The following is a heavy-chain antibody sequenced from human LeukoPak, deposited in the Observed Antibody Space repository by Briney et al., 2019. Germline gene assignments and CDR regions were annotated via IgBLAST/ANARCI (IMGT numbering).Heavy chain of an antibody. Sequence: GGSLRLSCAASGFTFSNYAMTWVRQAPGKGLEWVSAISGSGYSTYYADSVKGRFTISGDSSKNTLYLQMNSLRAEDTAVYYCAKDTVEGSGDWGQGTLVTVSS. D-gene: IGHD1-26*01. J-gene: IGHJ4*02. CDR3: AKDTVEGSGD. V-gene: IGHV3-23*01. CDR2: ISGSGYST. CDR1: GFTFSNYA.